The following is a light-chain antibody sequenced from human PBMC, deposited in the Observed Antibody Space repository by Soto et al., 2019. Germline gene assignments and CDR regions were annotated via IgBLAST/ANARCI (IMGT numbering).Light chain of an antibody. CDR2: RDG. J-gene: IGLJ3*02. V-gene: IGLV1-47*01. Sequence: QPVLTQPPSASGTPGQSLTISCSGSSSNIGSHFVYWYQHLPGTAPKLLIFRDGQRPSGVPARFFGSKSGTSASLAITGLRSEDEADYYCAGWDQSLTGWVFGGGTKVNVL. CDR1: SSNIGSHF. CDR3: AGWDQSLTGWV.